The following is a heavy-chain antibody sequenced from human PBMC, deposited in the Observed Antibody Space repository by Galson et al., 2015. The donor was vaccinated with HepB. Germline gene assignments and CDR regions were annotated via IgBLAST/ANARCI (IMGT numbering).Heavy chain of an antibody. J-gene: IGHJ4*02. Sequence: SVKVSCKASGGTFNTYAMNWVRQAPGQGLEWMGWIHTNTGNPTYAQGFTGRFVFSLDTSVTTAYLQINNLKIEDTAVYYCARGEPNFYGSGSRLDYWGQGTLVTVSS. V-gene: IGHV7-4-1*02. D-gene: IGHD3-10*01. CDR1: GGTFNTYA. CDR2: IHTNTGNP. CDR3: ARGEPNFYGSGSRLDY.